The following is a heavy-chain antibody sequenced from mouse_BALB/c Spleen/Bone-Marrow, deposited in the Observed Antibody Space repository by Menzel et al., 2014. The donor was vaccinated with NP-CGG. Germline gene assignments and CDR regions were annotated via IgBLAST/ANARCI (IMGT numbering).Heavy chain of an antibody. CDR1: GYTFTDYA. V-gene: IGHV1-67*01. CDR2: ISTYSGNT. J-gene: IGHJ3*01. D-gene: IGHD2-2*01. Sequence: QVQLQQPGPELVRPGVSVKISCKGSGYTFTDYAMHWVKQSYAKSLEWIGVISTYSGNTNYNQKFKGKAAMTVDKSSSTAYMELARLTSEDSAIYYCARSGYGYDWFAYWGQGTLVTVSA. CDR3: ARSGYGYDWFAY.